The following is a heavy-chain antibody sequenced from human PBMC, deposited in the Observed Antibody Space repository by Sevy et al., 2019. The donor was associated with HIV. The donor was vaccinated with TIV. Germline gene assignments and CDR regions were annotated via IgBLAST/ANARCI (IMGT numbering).Heavy chain of an antibody. J-gene: IGHJ6*03. CDR1: GFTFSNAW. V-gene: IGHV3-15*01. CDR3: TTTLDSYYYMDV. Sequence: GGSLRLSCAASGFTFSNAWMSWVRQAPGKGLEWVGRIKSKTDGGTTDYAAPVKGRFTISRDDSKNTLYLQMNSLKTEDTAVYYCTTTLDSYYYMDVWGKGTTVTVSS. D-gene: IGHD3-16*01. CDR2: IKSKTDGGTT.